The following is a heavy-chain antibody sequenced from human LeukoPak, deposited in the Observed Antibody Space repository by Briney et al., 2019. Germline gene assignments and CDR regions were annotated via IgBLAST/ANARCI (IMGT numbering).Heavy chain of an antibody. V-gene: IGHV4-59*11. J-gene: IGHJ4*02. CDR3: ARSGDSSAYYSF. CDR2: VYYVGST. CDR1: GASIRSHH. D-gene: IGHD3-22*01. Sequence: SETLSLTCTVSGASIRSHHWTWIRQPPGKGLEWIGNVYYVGSTSYSPSLKSRVTISLDTSKNQFSLEMDSVTAADTAVYYCARSGDSSAYYSFWGQGILVTVSS.